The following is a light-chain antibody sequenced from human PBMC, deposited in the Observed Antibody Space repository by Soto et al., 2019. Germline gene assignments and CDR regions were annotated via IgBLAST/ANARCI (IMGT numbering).Light chain of an antibody. V-gene: IGKV1-27*01. Sequence: DIQMTQSPSSLSASVGDRVTITCRASQGISSSLAWYQQKPGEVPKLLIYPASTLQSGVPSRFSGSGSGTDFTLTISSLQPEDIATYYCQNYNSAPLTFGGGTKVEIK. CDR1: QGISSS. CDR2: PAS. CDR3: QNYNSAPLT. J-gene: IGKJ4*01.